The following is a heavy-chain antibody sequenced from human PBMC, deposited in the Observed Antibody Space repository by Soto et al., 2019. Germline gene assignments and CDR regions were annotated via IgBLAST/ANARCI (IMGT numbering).Heavy chain of an antibody. CDR2: ISGSGTST. J-gene: IGHJ4*02. V-gene: IGHV3-23*01. D-gene: IGHD3-9*01. CDR1: VFTSSRTA. Sequence: WSLRLSCSASVFTSSRTAMTWFRQAPGKGLEWVATISGSGTSTYYADSVKGRFIISRDNSKSTVNLQMNSLRVDDTAVYYCATSFRYFDNWGQGTRVTVSS. CDR3: ATSFRYFDN.